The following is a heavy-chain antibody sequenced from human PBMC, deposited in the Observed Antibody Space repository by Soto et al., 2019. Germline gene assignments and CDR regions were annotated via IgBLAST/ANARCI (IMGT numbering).Heavy chain of an antibody. J-gene: IGHJ5*02. Sequence: SETLSLTCTVSGGSISSYYWSWIRQPPGKGLEWIGYIYYRGSTNYNPSLKSRVTISVDTSKNQFSLKLSSVTAADTAVYYWARDRRIWQLDPWFDPWGQGTLVPVAS. CDR3: ARDRRIWQLDPWFDP. CDR2: IYYRGST. CDR1: GGSISSYY. D-gene: IGHD6-6*01. V-gene: IGHV4-59*01.